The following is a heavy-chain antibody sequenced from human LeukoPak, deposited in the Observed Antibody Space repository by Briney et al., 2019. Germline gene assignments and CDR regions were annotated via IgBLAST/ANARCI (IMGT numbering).Heavy chain of an antibody. V-gene: IGHV3-66*01. D-gene: IGHD3-22*01. CDR2: IYSGGST. CDR1: GFTFSSYA. Sequence: PGGSLRLSCAASGFTFSSYAMSWVRQAPGKGLEWVSVIYSGGSTYYADSVKGRFTISRDNSKNTLYLQMNSLRAEDTAVYYCARELDPYYDSSGYLVYWGQGTLVTVSS. CDR3: ARELDPYYDSSGYLVY. J-gene: IGHJ4*02.